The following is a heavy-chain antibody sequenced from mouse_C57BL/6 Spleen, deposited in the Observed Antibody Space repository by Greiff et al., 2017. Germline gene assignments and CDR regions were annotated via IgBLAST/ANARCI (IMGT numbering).Heavy chain of an antibody. CDR2: IYPGNSDT. D-gene: IGHD2-2*01. CDR1: GYTFTGYW. Sequence: EVKVVESGTVLARPGASVKMSCKTSGYTFTGYWMHWVKQRPGQGLEWIGAIYPGNSDTSYNQKFKGKAKLTAVTSASTAYMELSSLTNEDSAVYYCTRLVTTGYAMDYWGQGTSVTVSS. V-gene: IGHV1-5*01. CDR3: TRLVTTGYAMDY. J-gene: IGHJ4*01.